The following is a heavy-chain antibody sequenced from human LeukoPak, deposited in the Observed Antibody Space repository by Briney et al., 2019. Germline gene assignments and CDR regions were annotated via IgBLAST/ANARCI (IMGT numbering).Heavy chain of an antibody. Sequence: SETLSLTCAVYGGSFSGYYWSWIRQPPGKGPEWIGEINHSGSTNYNPSLKSRVTISVDTSKNQFSLKLSSVTAADTAVYYCARGWDIVVVPAYYFDYWGQGTLVTVSS. CDR3: ARGWDIVVVPAYYFDY. D-gene: IGHD2-2*01. CDR1: GGSFSGYY. CDR2: INHSGST. V-gene: IGHV4-34*01. J-gene: IGHJ4*02.